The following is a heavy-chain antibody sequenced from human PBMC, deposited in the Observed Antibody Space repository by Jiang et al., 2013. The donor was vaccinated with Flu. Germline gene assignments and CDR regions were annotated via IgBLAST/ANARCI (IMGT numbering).Heavy chain of an antibody. Sequence: SGAEVKKPGSSVKVSCKASGGTFSSYAISWVRQAPGQGLEWMGGIIPIFGTANYAQKFQGRVTITADESTSTAYMELSSLRSEDTAVYYCARGTPLGRIQLWSPTAYYFDYWGQGTLVTVSS. CDR3: ARGTPLGRIQLWSPTAYYFDY. J-gene: IGHJ4*02. CDR1: GGTFSSYA. CDR2: IIPIFGTA. V-gene: IGHV1-69*01. D-gene: IGHD5-18*01.